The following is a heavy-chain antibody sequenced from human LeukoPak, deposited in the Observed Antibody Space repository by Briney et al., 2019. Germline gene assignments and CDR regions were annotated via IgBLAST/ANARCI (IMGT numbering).Heavy chain of an antibody. J-gene: IGHJ4*02. V-gene: IGHV3-23*01. CDR1: GFTFSNSA. D-gene: IGHD6-13*01. CDR2: FSSGGTT. Sequence: PGGSLRLSCAGSGFTFSNSAMSWVRQAPGKGLEWVSTFSSGGTTYYADSVKGRFTISRDNSKNTLYLQMNSLRAEDTAVYYCAKDRHSSTWLFDYWGQGTLVTVSS. CDR3: AKDRHSSTWLFDY.